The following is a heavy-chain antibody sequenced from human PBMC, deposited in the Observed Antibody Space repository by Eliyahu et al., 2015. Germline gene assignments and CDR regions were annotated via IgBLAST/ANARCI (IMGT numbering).Heavy chain of an antibody. CDR2: IYYSGNT. CDR3: ARGRSGSYGYRLGAFDL. J-gene: IGHJ3*01. Sequence: QVQLQESGPGLVKPSQTLXLTXTVSSGSITSGGYHWSWIRQPPGKGLEWIGYIYYSGNTFYNPSLKSRLTISVDMSKNQFSLKLSSVTAADTAVFYCARGRSGSYGYRLGAFDLWGQGTMVTVSS. D-gene: IGHD5-18*01. V-gene: IGHV4-31*02. CDR1: SGSITSGGYH.